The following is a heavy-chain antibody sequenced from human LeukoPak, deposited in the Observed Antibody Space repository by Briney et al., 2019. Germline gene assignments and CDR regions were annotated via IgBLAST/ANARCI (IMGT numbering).Heavy chain of an antibody. D-gene: IGHD3-3*01. J-gene: IGHJ3*02. V-gene: IGHV1-8*01. CDR2: MNPNSGNT. CDR1: GYTFTSYD. Sequence: ASVKVSCKASGYTFTSYDINWVRQATGQGLEWMGWMNPNSGNTGYAQKFQGRVTMTEDTSTDTAYMELSSLRSEDTAVYYCATGTNYDFWSGYYCDAFDIWGQGTMVTVSS. CDR3: ATGTNYDFWSGYYCDAFDI.